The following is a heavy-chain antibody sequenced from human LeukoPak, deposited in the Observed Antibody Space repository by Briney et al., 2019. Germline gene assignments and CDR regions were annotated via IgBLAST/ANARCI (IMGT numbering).Heavy chain of an antibody. V-gene: IGHV3-48*03. J-gene: IGHJ4*02. Sequence: GGSLRLSCAASGFTFSDYEMNWVRQAPGKGLEWLSHISISGTTIHYADSVKGRFTISRDNAKNSVYLQMTSLRAEDTALYYCATYRQVLLPFESWGQGTLVTVSS. CDR2: ISISGTTI. D-gene: IGHD2-8*02. CDR3: ATYRQVLLPFES. CDR1: GFTFSDYE.